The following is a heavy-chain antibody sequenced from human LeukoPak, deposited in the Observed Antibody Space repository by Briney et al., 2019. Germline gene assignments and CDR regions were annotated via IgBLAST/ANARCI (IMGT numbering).Heavy chain of an antibody. D-gene: IGHD6-19*01. CDR2: IYHSGNT. CDR3: ARRGIPVAGLDY. CDR1: GGSISGYY. V-gene: IGHV4-59*08. Sequence: KSSETLSLTCTVSGGSISGYYWSWIRQPPGKGLEWIGYIYHSGNTNYNPSPRSRVTISVDTSRNQFSLNLSSVTAADTAVYYCARRGIPVAGLDYWGQGSLVAVSS. J-gene: IGHJ4*02.